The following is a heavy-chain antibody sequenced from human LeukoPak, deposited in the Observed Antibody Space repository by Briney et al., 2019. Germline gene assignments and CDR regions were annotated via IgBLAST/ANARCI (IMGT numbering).Heavy chain of an antibody. Sequence: GGSLTLPCDASGLTFDVYSMHWARQRPGKDLQWVSLITWDGGSTFYVDSVKCRFTISRDNSRESLSLQMNGLSTDDTGLYYCARERDRVIDYWGQGTLVTVSS. V-gene: IGHV3-43*01. CDR3: ARERDRVIDY. CDR1: GLTFDVYS. CDR2: ITWDGGST. J-gene: IGHJ4*02. D-gene: IGHD5-12*01.